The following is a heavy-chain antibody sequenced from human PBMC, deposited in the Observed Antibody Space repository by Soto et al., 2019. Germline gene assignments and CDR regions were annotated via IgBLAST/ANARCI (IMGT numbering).Heavy chain of an antibody. V-gene: IGHV3-48*04. CDR3: AREAKSVAAFDYGDYDLYYFDY. CDR1: GFRFSDYS. D-gene: IGHD4-17*01. CDR2: ISSSSFTI. Sequence: HPGGSLRLSCAASGFRFSDYSMNWVRQAPGRGLEWVSYISSSSFTIHYADTVEGRFAISRDNAKNSLYLQMNSLRAEDTAVYYCAREAKSVAAFDYGDYDLYYFDYWGQGTLVTVSS. J-gene: IGHJ4*02.